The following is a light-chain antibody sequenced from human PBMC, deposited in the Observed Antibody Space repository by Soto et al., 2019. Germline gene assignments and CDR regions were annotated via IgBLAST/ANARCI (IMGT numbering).Light chain of an antibody. CDR3: SSYTTASTYV. CDR1: TSDVGAYNY. J-gene: IGLJ1*01. Sequence: LAQPASVSGSPGQSITVSCTGTTSDVGAYNYVSWYQQYPGKAPKLIIYEVSNRPSGISDRFSGSKSGNTASLTISGLQTEDEADFYCSSYTTASTYVFGTGTKVTVL. CDR2: EVS. V-gene: IGLV2-14*01.